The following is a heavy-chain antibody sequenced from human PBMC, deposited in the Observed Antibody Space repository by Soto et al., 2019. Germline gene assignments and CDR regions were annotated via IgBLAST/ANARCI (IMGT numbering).Heavy chain of an antibody. Sequence: SETLSLTCTVSGGSISSGDYYWSWIRQPPGKGLEWIGYIYYSGSTYYNPSLKSRVTISVDTSKNQFSLKLSSVAAADTAVYYCARDGRYYSSGWLGRENGFAFDIWGQGTMVTVSS. V-gene: IGHV4-30-4*01. J-gene: IGHJ3*02. CDR3: ARDGRYYSSGWLGRENGFAFDI. D-gene: IGHD6-19*01. CDR2: IYYSGST. CDR1: GGSISSGDYY.